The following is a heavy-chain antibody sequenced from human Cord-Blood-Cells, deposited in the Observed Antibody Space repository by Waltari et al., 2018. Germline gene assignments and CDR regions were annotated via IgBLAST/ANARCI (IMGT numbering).Heavy chain of an antibody. Sequence: QVQLQQWGAGLLKPSETLSLTCAVYGGSFSGYYWSWIRQPPGKGLEWIGESNHSGSTHYNPSLKSRVTISVDTSKNQFALKLSSVTAADTAVYYCARPIVGATAFDIWGQGTMVTVSS. J-gene: IGHJ3*02. V-gene: IGHV4-34*01. D-gene: IGHD1-26*01. CDR2: SNHSGST. CDR1: GGSFSGYY. CDR3: ARPIVGATAFDI.